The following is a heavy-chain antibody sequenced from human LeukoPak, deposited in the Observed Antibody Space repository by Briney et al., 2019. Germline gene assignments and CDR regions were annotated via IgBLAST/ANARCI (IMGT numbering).Heavy chain of an antibody. CDR1: GFNSEDRA. V-gene: IGHV3-9*02. D-gene: IGHD4-23*01. CDR2: IYWSSSGT. J-gene: IGHJ4*02. Sequence: GGSLRLSCVVSGFNSEDRAMHWVRQAPGKGLEWVSGIYWSSSGTGYADSVKGRFSISRDNAKNTLYLQMNSLRVEDTAVYYCARGRPHGNDYWGQGTLVTVSS. CDR3: ARGRPHGNDY.